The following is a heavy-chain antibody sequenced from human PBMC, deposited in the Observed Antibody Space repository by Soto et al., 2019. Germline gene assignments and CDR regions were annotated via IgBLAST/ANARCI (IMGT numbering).Heavy chain of an antibody. CDR3: ARTGYSSGWYKAAFDI. CDR1: GGSFSGYY. J-gene: IGHJ3*02. V-gene: IGHV4-34*01. CDR2: INHSGST. D-gene: IGHD6-19*01. Sequence: LSLTCAVYGGSFSGYYWSWIRQPPGKGLEWIGEINHSGSTNYNPSLKSRVTISVDTSKNQFSLKLSSVTAADTAVYYCARTGYSSGWYKAAFDIWGQGTMVTVSS.